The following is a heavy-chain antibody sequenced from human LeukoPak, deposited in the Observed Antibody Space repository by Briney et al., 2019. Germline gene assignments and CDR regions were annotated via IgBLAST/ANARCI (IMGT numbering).Heavy chain of an antibody. CDR2: INHSGST. J-gene: IGHJ5*02. CDR1: GGSFSGYY. D-gene: IGHD2-2*02. Sequence: SETLSLTCAVYGGSFSGYYWSWIRQPPGKGLEWIGEINHSGSTNYNPSLKSRVTISVDTSKNQFSLKLSSVTAADTAVYYCARGYCSSTSCYTNWFDPWGQGTLVTVSS. V-gene: IGHV4-34*01. CDR3: ARGYCSSTSCYTNWFDP.